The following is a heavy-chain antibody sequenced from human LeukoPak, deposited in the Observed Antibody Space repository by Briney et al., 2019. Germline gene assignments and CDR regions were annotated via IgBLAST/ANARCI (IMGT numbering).Heavy chain of an antibody. CDR2: IYSGGST. V-gene: IGHV3-66*01. Sequence: PGGSLRLSCAASGFTVSSNYMCWVRQAAGKGLEWVSVIYSGGSTYYADSVKGRFSISRDNSKNTLHLQMNSLRVEDTAVYYCARDFCSVGSCYPDNWGQGTLVTVSS. D-gene: IGHD2-15*01. J-gene: IGHJ4*02. CDR3: ARDFCSVGSCYPDN. CDR1: GFTVSSNY.